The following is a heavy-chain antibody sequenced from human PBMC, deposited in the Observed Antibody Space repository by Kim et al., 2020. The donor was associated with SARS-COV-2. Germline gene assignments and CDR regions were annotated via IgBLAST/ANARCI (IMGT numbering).Heavy chain of an antibody. Sequence: SETLSLTCTVSGGSISSYYWSWIRQPPGKGLEWIGYIYYSGSTNYNPSLKSRVTISVDTSKNQFSLKLSSVTAADTAVYYCARVRGYSYGFNYYGMDVWGQGTTVTVSS. CDR3: ARVRGYSYGFNYYGMDV. J-gene: IGHJ6*02. D-gene: IGHD5-18*01. CDR1: GGSISSYY. V-gene: IGHV4-59*13. CDR2: IYYSGST.